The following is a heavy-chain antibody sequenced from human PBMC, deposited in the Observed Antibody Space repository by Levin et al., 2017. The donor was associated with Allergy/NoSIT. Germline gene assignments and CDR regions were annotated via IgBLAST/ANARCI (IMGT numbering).Heavy chain of an antibody. CDR2: IYSDGRT. J-gene: IGHJ4*02. D-gene: IGHD6-13*01. V-gene: IGHV3-53*01. CDR3: ATCSTWTGLFDS. CDR1: GFTVSTYS. Sequence: GESLKISCAASGFTVSTYSMTWVRQAPGKGLEWVSSIYSDGRTKYADSVRGRFTISRDTSKNTVYLQTNSLRVEDTAVYYCATCSTWTGLFDSWGQGTLVTVSS.